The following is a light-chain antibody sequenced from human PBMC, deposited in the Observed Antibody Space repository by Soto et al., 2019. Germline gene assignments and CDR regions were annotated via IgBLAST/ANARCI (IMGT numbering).Light chain of an antibody. CDR1: SGDVGSYNL. CDR3: CSYAGSFTYV. V-gene: IGLV2-23*01. CDR2: EDI. J-gene: IGLJ1*01. Sequence: QSVLTQPASVSGSPGQSITISCTGTSGDVGSYNLVSWYQQLPGKAPKLMIFEDIKRPSGVSNRFSGSKSGNTASLTISGLQAEDEADYYCCSYAGSFTYVFGTGTQLTVL.